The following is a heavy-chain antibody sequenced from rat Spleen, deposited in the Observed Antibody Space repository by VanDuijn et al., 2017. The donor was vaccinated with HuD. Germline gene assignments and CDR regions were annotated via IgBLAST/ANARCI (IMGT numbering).Heavy chain of an antibody. Sequence: EVQLVESGGGLVQPGRSMKLSCAASGFTFSSFPMAWVRQAPTKGLEWVATISTSGGSTYYRDSVKGRFTLSRDNARRTLHLQMNSLRSEDTATYYCTRASYSGAVMYTTDYWGQGVMVTVSS. J-gene: IGHJ2*01. CDR1: GFTFSSFP. D-gene: IGHD1-6*01. CDR3: TRASYSGAVMYTTDY. CDR2: ISTSGGST. V-gene: IGHV5-46*01.